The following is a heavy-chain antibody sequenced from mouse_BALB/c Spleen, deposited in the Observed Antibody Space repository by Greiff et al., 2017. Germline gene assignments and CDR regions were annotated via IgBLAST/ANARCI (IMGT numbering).Heavy chain of an antibody. CDR1: GFSLTSYG. CDR2: IWAGGST. J-gene: IGHJ3*01. D-gene: IGHD2-14*01. CDR3: ARDQERRAFAY. V-gene: IGHV2-9*02. Sequence: QVQLKESGPGLVAPSQSLSITCTVSGFSLTSYGVHWVRQPPGKGLEWLGVIWAGGSTNYNSALMSRLSISKDNSKSQVFLKMNSLQTDDTAMYYCARDQERRAFAYWGQGTLVTVSA.